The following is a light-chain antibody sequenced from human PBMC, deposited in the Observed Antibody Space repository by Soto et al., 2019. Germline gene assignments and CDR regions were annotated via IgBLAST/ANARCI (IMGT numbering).Light chain of an antibody. CDR1: QSVSSN. Sequence: EIVMTQSPATLSVSPGERVTLSCRASQSVSSNLAWYQQKLGQAPRLLIYGASTRATGIPDRFSGSGSGTEFTLTISSLQSEDFTVYYCQQDNDWPLTFGGGTKVDIK. CDR2: GAS. CDR3: QQDNDWPLT. J-gene: IGKJ4*01. V-gene: IGKV3-15*01.